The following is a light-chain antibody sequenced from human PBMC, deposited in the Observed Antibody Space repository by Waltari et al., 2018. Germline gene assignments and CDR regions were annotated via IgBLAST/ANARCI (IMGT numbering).Light chain of an antibody. CDR3: QQYYSTPPT. CDR2: WAS. CDR1: QSVLYSSNNKNY. J-gene: IGKJ4*01. V-gene: IGKV4-1*01. Sequence: IVMTPSPDSLAVSLGERATINCKSSQSVLYSSNNKNYLAWYQQKPGQPPKLLISWASTRESGVPDRFSGSGSGTDFTLTISSLQAEDVAVYYCQQYYSTPPTFGGGTKVEIK.